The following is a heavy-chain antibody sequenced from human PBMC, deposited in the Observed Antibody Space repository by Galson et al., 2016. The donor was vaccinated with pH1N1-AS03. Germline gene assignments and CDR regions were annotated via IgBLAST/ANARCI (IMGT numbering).Heavy chain of an antibody. J-gene: IGHJ3*02. D-gene: IGHD4-17*01. CDR3: ARMRDYGDLRDAFDI. V-gene: IGHV2-70*11. CDR2: IDWDDDK. CDR1: GFSLSTSGMC. Sequence: PALVTPTQTLTLTCTFSGFSLSTSGMCVSWIRQPPGKALEWLACIDWDDDKYYSTSLKTRLTISKDTSKNQVVLTMTNMDPVVTATYYCARMRDYGDLRDAFDIWGQGTMVTVSS.